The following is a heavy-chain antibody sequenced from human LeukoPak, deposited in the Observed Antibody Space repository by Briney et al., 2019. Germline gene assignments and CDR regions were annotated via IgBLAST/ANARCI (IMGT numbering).Heavy chain of an antibody. D-gene: IGHD4-17*01. V-gene: IGHV3-64*01. J-gene: IGHJ3*02. CDR1: GFTFSSYA. Sequence: SGRSLRLSCAASGFTFSSYAMHWVRQAPGKGLEYVSAISSNGGSTYYANSVKGRFTISRDNSKNTLYLQMNSLRAEDTAVYYCATPTTVTTDIWGQGTMVTVSS. CDR3: ATPTTVTTDI. CDR2: ISSNGGST.